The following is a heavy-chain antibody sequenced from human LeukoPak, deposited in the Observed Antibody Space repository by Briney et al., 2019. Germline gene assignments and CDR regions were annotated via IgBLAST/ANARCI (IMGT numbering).Heavy chain of an antibody. CDR3: ARDPTAAKTPLDAFDI. Sequence: SETLSLTCTVSGGSISSSSYYWSWIRQPPGKGLEWIGYIYYSGSTYYNPSLKSRVTVSVDTSKNQFSLKLSSVTAADTAVYYCARDPTAAKTPLDAFDIWGQGTMVTVSS. D-gene: IGHD2-2*01. V-gene: IGHV4-30-4*08. CDR1: GGSISSSSYY. J-gene: IGHJ3*02. CDR2: IYYSGST.